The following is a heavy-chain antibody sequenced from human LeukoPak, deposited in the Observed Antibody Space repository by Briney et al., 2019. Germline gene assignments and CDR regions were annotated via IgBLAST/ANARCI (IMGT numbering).Heavy chain of an antibody. J-gene: IGHJ5*02. CDR2: INPSGGST. V-gene: IGHV1-46*01. D-gene: IGHD6-13*01. CDR3: ARGIEGYSSSWYKGAWFDP. Sequence: ASVKVSCKASGFTFTSYYMHWVRQAPGQGLEWMGIINPSGGSTSYAQKFQGRVTMTRDTSTSTVYMELRSLRSDDTAVYYCARGIEGYSSSWYKGAWFDPWGQGTLVTVSS. CDR1: GFTFTSYY.